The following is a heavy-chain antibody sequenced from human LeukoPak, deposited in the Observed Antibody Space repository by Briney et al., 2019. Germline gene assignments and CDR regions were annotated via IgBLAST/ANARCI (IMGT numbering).Heavy chain of an antibody. J-gene: IGHJ4*02. CDR2: ISYDGSNK. V-gene: IGHV3-30*04. CDR1: GFTFSSYA. D-gene: IGHD5-18*01. CDR3: ARLSRGYSYGGFDY. Sequence: PGGSLRLSCAASGFTFSSYAMHWVRQAPGKGLEWVAVISYDGSNKYYADSVKGRFTISRDNSKNTLYLQMNSLRAEDTAVYYCARLSRGYSYGGFDYWGQGTLVTVSS.